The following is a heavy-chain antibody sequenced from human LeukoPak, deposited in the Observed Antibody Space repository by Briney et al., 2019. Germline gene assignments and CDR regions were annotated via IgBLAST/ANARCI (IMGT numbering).Heavy chain of an antibody. V-gene: IGHV4-39*07. CDR2: IYFSGST. D-gene: IGHD6-19*01. CDR3: ARDKRVAVAGTYIYYYYMDV. CDR1: GGSISYSNSY. Sequence: PSETLSLTCTVSGGSISYSNSYWGWIRQPPGKGLEWIGNIYFSGSTYYKQSLKSRVTISVDTSKNQFSLRLRSVTAADTAVYYCARDKRVAVAGTYIYYYYMDVWGNGTTVTISS. J-gene: IGHJ6*03.